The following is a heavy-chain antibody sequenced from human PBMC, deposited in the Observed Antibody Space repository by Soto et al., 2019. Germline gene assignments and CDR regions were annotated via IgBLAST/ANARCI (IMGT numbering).Heavy chain of an antibody. Sequence: LRLSCAASGFTFSSFALSWVRQAPGKGLEWVSAISGSGDGTDYADSVKGRFTVSRDNSKNTLYLQMNSLRAEDTAVYYCAGPGYSSQDYWGQGALVTVSS. J-gene: IGHJ4*02. CDR1: GFTFSSFA. CDR3: AGPGYSSQDY. CDR2: ISGSGDGT. D-gene: IGHD5-18*01. V-gene: IGHV3-23*01.